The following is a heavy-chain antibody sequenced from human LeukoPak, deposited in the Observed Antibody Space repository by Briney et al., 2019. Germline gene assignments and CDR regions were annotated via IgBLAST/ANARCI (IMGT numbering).Heavy chain of an antibody. J-gene: IGHJ4*02. CDR2: ISRSGSTI. CDR1: GFTFSSYN. Sequence: GGSLRLSCAASGFTFSSYNMNWVRQAPGKGLEGVSYISRSGSTIKFADSVKGRFTISRDDAKNSLYLQMNSLRAEDTAVYYCARDLFPSTTAYFDYWGQGTLVTVSS. V-gene: IGHV3-48*04. CDR3: ARDLFPSTTAYFDY. D-gene: IGHD4-11*01.